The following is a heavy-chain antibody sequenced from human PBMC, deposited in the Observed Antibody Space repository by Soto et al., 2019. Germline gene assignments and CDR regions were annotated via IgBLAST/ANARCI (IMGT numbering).Heavy chain of an antibody. D-gene: IGHD2-15*01. CDR3: AKDRECSGGSCYPKPIDY. CDR1: GFTFSSYA. Sequence: PGGSLRLSCAASGFTFSSYAMSWVRQAPGKGLEWVSAISGSGGSTYYADSVKGRFTISRDNSKNTLYLQMNSLRAEDTAVYYCAKDRECSGGSCYPKPIDYWGQGTLVTVSS. V-gene: IGHV3-23*01. J-gene: IGHJ4*02. CDR2: ISGSGGST.